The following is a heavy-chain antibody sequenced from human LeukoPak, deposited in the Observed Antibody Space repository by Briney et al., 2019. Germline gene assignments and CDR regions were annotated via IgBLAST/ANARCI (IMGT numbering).Heavy chain of an antibody. D-gene: IGHD1-14*01. Sequence: GGSLRLSCAASGFIFSGYSMNWVRQAPGKGLEWLSYISIGGSTMYYADSVKGRFTISRDNAKDSLYLQMNSLRAEDTAVYYCVRDNPTITPKYYFDYWGQGTLVTVSS. CDR3: VRDNPTITPKYYFDY. J-gene: IGHJ4*02. CDR2: ISIGGSTM. CDR1: GFIFSGYS. V-gene: IGHV3-48*04.